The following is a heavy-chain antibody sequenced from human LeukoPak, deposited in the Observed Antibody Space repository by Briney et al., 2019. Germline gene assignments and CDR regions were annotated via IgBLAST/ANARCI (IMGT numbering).Heavy chain of an antibody. D-gene: IGHD3-22*01. CDR3: ARDYYDSSGSRSWFGY. V-gene: IGHV4-59*01. Sequence: SETLSLTCTVSGGSISSYYWSWIRQPPGKGLEWFGYIYYSGSTNYNPSLKSRVTISVDTSKNQFSLKLSSVTAADTAVYYCARDYYDSSGSRSWFGYWGQGTLVTVSS. CDR1: GGSISSYY. J-gene: IGHJ4*02. CDR2: IYYSGST.